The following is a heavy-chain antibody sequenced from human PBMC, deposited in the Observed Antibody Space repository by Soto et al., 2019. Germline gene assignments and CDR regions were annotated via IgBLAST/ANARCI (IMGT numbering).Heavy chain of an antibody. CDR2: IYHSGNT. Sequence: QVQLQESGPGLVKPSGPLSLTCTVSGGSISNNNWWSWVRQTPEKGLEWIGQIYHSGNTNYNPSLKSRVSMSVDKSKNHFSLKMNSATAADTAVYYCARFLPGFVGENAAFDFWGHGTLVTVSS. V-gene: IGHV4-4*02. D-gene: IGHD3-3*01. CDR3: ARFLPGFVGENAAFDF. J-gene: IGHJ4*01. CDR1: GGSISNNNW.